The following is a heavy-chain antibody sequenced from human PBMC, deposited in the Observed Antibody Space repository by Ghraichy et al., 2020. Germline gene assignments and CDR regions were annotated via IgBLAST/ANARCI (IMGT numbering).Heavy chain of an antibody. CDR1: GGSISSYY. CDR2: IYYSGST. J-gene: IGHJ6*02. V-gene: IGHV4-59*01. Sequence: SQTLSLTCTVSGGSISSYYWSWIRQPPGKGLEWIGYIYYSGSTNYNPSLKSRVTISVDTSKNQFSLKLSSVTAADTAVYYCARARYLSGYWDGMDVWGQGTTVTVSS. CDR3: ARARYLSGYWDGMDV. D-gene: IGHD3-22*01.